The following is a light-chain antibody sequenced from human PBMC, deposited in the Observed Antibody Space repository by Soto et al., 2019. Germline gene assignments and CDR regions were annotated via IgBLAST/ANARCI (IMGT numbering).Light chain of an antibody. J-gene: IGKJ1*01. V-gene: IGKV3-20*01. CDR3: QQYGSSGWT. CDR1: QSVSSTY. Sequence: EIVLTQSPGTLSLSPGERATLSCRASQSVSSTYLAWYQKKPGQAPRLLIYGASSRATGIPDRFSGSGSGTDFTLPISRLEPEDFAVYYCQQYGSSGWTFGQGTKVEIK. CDR2: GAS.